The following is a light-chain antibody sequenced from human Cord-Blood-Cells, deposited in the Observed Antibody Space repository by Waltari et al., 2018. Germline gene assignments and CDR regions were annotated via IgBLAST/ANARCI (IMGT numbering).Light chain of an antibody. J-gene: IGKJ3*01. CDR2: GAS. CDR1: QSVSSSY. CDR3: QQYGSSLFT. Sequence: EIVLTQSPRTLSLSPGARATLSCRASQSVSSSYLAWYQQKPGQAPRLLIYGASSRATGIPDRFSGSGSGTDFTLTISRLEPEDFAVYYCQQYGSSLFTFGPGTKVDIK. V-gene: IGKV3-20*01.